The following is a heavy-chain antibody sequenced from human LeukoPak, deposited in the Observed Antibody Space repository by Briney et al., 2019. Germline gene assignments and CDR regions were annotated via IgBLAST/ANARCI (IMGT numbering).Heavy chain of an antibody. CDR3: ARGPPDGFLSRYYFDY. J-gene: IGHJ4*02. CDR2: IYYSGST. D-gene: IGHD3-3*01. CDR1: GGSISSYY. Sequence: SETLSLTCTVSGGSISSYYWSWIRQPPGKGLEWIGYIYYSGSTNYNPSLKSRVTISVDTSKNQFSLKLSSVTAADTAVYYCARGPPDGFLSRYYFDYWGQGTLVTVSS. V-gene: IGHV4-59*01.